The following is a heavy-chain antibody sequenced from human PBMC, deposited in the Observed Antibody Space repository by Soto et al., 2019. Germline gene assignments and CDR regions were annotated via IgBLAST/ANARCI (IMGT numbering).Heavy chain of an antibody. J-gene: IGHJ4*02. CDR3: AKVSLLAVRGVISGNFDY. CDR2: ISGSGGST. D-gene: IGHD3-10*01. CDR1: GFTFSSYA. V-gene: IGHV3-23*01. Sequence: GGSLRLSCAASGFTFSSYAMSWVRQAPGKGLEWVSAISGSGGSTYYADSVKGRFTISRDNSKNTLYLQMNSLRAEDTAVYYCAKVSLLAVRGVISGNFDYWGQGTLVTVSS.